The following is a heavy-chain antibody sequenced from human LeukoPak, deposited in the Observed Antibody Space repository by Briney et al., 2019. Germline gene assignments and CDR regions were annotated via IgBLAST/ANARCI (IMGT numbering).Heavy chain of an antibody. CDR1: GLTFRNYL. Sequence: GGSLRLSCAASGLTFRNYLMNWVRQAPGKGLEWVSFISSTGGTIYYADSVKGRFTVSRDNGKNSLLLQMNSLRAEDTALYYCARGYSRAAFDIWGQGTVVAVSS. D-gene: IGHD2-15*01. J-gene: IGHJ3*02. CDR2: ISSTGGTI. CDR3: ARGYSRAAFDI. V-gene: IGHV3-48*01.